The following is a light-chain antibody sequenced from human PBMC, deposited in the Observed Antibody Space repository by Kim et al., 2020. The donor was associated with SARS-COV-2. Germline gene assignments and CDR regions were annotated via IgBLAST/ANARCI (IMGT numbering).Light chain of an antibody. V-gene: IGKV1-39*01. CDR3: QQTYSAPYS. J-gene: IGKJ2*03. Sequence: ASVGDKVTITCRASQTTNSYLNWYQQKPGKAPKLLIYAASSLQSGVPSRFSGSGSGTDFTLTISSLQPEDFATYYCQQTYSAPYSFGQGTKLEI. CDR1: QTTNSY. CDR2: AAS.